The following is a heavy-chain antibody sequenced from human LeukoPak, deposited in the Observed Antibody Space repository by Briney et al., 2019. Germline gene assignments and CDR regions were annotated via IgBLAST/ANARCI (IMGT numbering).Heavy chain of an antibody. V-gene: IGHV4-61*02. CDR3: ARDYVLGAFDI. CDR1: GGSISNGSYY. J-gene: IGHJ3*02. Sequence: SETLSLTCTVSGGSISNGSYYWSWIRQPAGKGLEWIGRIYTSGSTNYNPSLKSRVTISVDTSKNQFSLKLSSVTAADTAVYYCARDYVLGAFDIWGQGTMVTVSS. CDR2: IYTSGST. D-gene: IGHD3-16*01.